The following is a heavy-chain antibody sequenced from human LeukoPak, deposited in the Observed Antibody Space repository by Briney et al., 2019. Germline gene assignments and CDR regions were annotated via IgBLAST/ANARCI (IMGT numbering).Heavy chain of an antibody. CDR3: ASGGGQYYFDY. V-gene: IGHV1-69*05. CDR2: IIPIFGTA. Sequence: SVKVSCKASGGTFSSYAISWVRQAPGQGLEWMGGIIPIFGTANYAQKFQGGVTITTDESTSTAYMELSSLRSEDTAVYYCASGGGQYYFDYWGQGTLVTVSS. J-gene: IGHJ4*02. D-gene: IGHD3-16*01. CDR1: GGTFSSYA.